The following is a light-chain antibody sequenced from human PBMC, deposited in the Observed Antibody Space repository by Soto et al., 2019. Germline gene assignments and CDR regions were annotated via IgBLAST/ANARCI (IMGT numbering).Light chain of an antibody. Sequence: EIVLTQSPGTLSLSPGERATLSCRASQSISDTFLAWYQHKPGQAPRVLIYGASRRATGIPDRFSGSGSGTDFTLTISRLEPEDLALYYCQQYYSSWTFGQGTKVEMK. V-gene: IGKV3-20*01. CDR3: QQYYSSWT. J-gene: IGKJ1*01. CDR1: QSISDTF. CDR2: GAS.